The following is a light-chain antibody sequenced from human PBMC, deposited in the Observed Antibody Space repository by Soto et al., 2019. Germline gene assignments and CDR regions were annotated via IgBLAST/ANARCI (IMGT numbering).Light chain of an antibody. CDR1: SSDVGSYDL. CDR2: AAN. CDR3: CSYAGSYTYVI. J-gene: IGLJ2*01. Sequence: QSVLTQPASVSGSPGQSITISCTGTSSDVGSYDLVSWYQQRPGEAPKVMIYAANRRPSGVSNRFSGSKSGNTASLTISGLQADDEADYFCCSYAGSYTYVIFGGGTKLTVL. V-gene: IGLV2-23*01.